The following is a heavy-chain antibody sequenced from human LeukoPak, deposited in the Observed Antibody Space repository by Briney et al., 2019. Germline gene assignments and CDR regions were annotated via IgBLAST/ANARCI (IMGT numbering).Heavy chain of an antibody. J-gene: IGHJ6*03. CDR3: ARGPIAAAGWYYYYMDV. V-gene: IGHV1-69*05. CDR2: IIPIFGTA. CDR1: GGTFSSYA. Sequence: ASVKVSCKASGGTFSSYAISWVRQAPGQGLEWMGGIIPIFGTANYAQKFQGRVTITTDESTSTVYMELSSLRSEDTAVYYCARGPIAAAGWYYYYMDVWGKGTTVTVSS. D-gene: IGHD6-13*01.